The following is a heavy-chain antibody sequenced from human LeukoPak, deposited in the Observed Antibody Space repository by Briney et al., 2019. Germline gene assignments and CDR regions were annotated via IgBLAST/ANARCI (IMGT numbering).Heavy chain of an antibody. CDR2: FDPEDGET. CDR3: ARDHYFGSGSYPGD. J-gene: IGHJ4*02. CDR1: GYTLTELS. D-gene: IGHD3-10*01. V-gene: IGHV1-24*01. Sequence: ASVKVSCKVSGYTLTELSMHWVRQAPGKGLEWMGGFDPEDGETIYAQKLQGRVTMTTDTSTSTAYMELRSLRSDDTAVYYCARDHYFGSGSYPGDWGQGTLVTVSS.